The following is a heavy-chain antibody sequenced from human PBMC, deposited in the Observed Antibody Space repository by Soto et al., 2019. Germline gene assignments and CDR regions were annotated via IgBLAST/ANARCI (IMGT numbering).Heavy chain of an antibody. CDR3: ARMASFGSLNWFDP. V-gene: IGHV1-8*01. D-gene: IGHD5-18*01. Sequence: QVQLVQSGAELKKPGASVRVSCKASGYTFTNNDVTWVRQATGQGLQWMGWMNHGSGDTGYAQKFQGRVTMTRDISIATAYMELSSLRSEDTAIYYCARMASFGSLNWFDPWGQGTLVTVSS. J-gene: IGHJ5*01. CDR2: MNHGSGDT. CDR1: GYTFTNND.